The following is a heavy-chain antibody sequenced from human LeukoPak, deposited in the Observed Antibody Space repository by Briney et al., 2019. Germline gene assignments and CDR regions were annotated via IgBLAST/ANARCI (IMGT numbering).Heavy chain of an antibody. J-gene: IGHJ3*02. D-gene: IGHD6-13*01. V-gene: IGHV1-18*01. CDR3: ARDYGIAAAGMGTFDI. CDR1: GYTFTSYG. Sequence: ASVKVSCKASGYTFTSYGISWVRQAPGQGLEWMGWISAYNGNTNYAQKLQGRVTMTTDTSTSTAYMELRSLRSDDTAVYYCARDYGIAAAGMGTFDIWGQGTMVTVSS. CDR2: ISAYNGNT.